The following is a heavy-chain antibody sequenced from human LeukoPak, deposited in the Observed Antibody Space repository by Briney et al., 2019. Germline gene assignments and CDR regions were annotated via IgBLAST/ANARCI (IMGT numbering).Heavy chain of an antibody. J-gene: IGHJ4*02. CDR2: ISGSGATK. D-gene: IGHD2-2*01. CDR1: GFTFSSHA. V-gene: IGHV3-23*01. CDR3: AKSGLRGCSRTSCYLYDFDY. Sequence: AGGSLRLSCAASGFTFSSHAMTWVRQAPGKGLEWVSGISGSGATKYYADSVKGRFTISRASSKNTLYLQMNSLRAEDTAVYYCAKSGLRGCSRTSCYLYDFDYWGQGTLVTVSS.